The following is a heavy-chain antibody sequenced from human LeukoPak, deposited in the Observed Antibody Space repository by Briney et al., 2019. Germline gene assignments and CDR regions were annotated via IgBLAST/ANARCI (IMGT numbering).Heavy chain of an antibody. Sequence: ASVKVSCKASGYTFTSYGISWVREAPGQGLEWMGWISTYNGNTNYAQKLQGRVTMTTDTTTSTAYMELRSLSSGDTAVYYCARAQRERDGYTTYGMDVWGQGTTVTVSS. J-gene: IGHJ6*02. CDR3: ARAQRERDGYTTYGMDV. CDR2: ISTYNGNT. CDR1: GYTFTSYG. D-gene: IGHD5-24*01. V-gene: IGHV1-18*01.